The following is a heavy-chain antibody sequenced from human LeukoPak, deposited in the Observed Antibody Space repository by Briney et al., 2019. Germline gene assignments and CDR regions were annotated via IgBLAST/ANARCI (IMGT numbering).Heavy chain of an antibody. D-gene: IGHD6-19*01. V-gene: IGHV1-2*02. CDR3: ARDRAVAGYYYYGMDV. CDR1: GYTFTGYY. CDR2: INPNSGGT. Sequence: ASVKVSCKASGYTFTGYYMHWVRQAPGQGLEWMGWINPNSGGTNYAQKFQGRVTMTRDTSISTAYMELSRLRSDDTAVYYCARDRAVAGYYYYGMDVWGQGTTATVSS. J-gene: IGHJ6*02.